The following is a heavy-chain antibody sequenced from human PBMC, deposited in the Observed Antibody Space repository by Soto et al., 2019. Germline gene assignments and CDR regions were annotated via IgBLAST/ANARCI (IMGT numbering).Heavy chain of an antibody. Sequence: QVQLQESGPGLVKPSGTLSLTCAVSIGSISSSNWWSWVRQPPGKGLEWIGEIYHSGSTNYNPSLKSRVTISVDKSKNQFSLKLSSVTAADTAVYYCARVEEYCSSTSCYGAWFDPWGQGTLVTVSS. V-gene: IGHV4-4*02. CDR3: ARVEEYCSSTSCYGAWFDP. D-gene: IGHD2-2*01. CDR1: IGSISSSNW. J-gene: IGHJ5*02. CDR2: IYHSGST.